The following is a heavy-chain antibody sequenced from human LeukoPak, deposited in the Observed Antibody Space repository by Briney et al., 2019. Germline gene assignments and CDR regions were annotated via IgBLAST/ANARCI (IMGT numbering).Heavy chain of an antibody. D-gene: IGHD3-9*01. CDR2: TYYRSKWYT. V-gene: IGHV6-1*01. J-gene: IGHJ5*02. CDR1: GDSVSANNAA. CDR3: ARDPRWGRYFDWLPPGWFDP. Sequence: SQTLPLSCAISGDSVSANNAAWNWIRQSPSRGLEWLGRTYYRSKWYTAYAVSVKSRITINSDTSKNQFSLHLNSVTAADTAVYYCARDPRWGRYFDWLPPGWFDPWGQGTLVTVSS.